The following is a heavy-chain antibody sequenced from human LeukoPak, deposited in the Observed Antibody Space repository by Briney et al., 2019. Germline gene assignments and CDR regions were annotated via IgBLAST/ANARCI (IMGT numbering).Heavy chain of an antibody. Sequence: KPSGTLSLTCAVSGGSISSSNWWSWVRQPPGKGLEWIGEIYHSGSTYYNPSLKSRVTISVDRSKNQFSLKLSSVTAADTAVYYCARGIHSIGRAFDIWGQGTMVTVSS. V-gene: IGHV4-4*02. J-gene: IGHJ3*02. CDR2: IYHSGST. D-gene: IGHD3-22*01. CDR3: ARGIHSIGRAFDI. CDR1: GGSISSSNW.